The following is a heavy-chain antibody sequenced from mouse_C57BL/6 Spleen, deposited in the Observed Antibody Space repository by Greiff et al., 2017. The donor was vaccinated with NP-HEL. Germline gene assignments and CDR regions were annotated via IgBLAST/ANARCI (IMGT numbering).Heavy chain of an antibody. Sequence: EVQLQESGPGLVKPSQSLSLTCSVTGYSITSGYYWNWIRQFPGNKLEWMGYISYDGSNNYNPSLKNRISITRDTSKNQFFLKLNSVTTEDTATYYCAREVDYDYDWYFDVWGTGTTVTVSS. J-gene: IGHJ1*03. CDR2: ISYDGSN. D-gene: IGHD2-4*01. V-gene: IGHV3-6*01. CDR1: GYSITSGYY. CDR3: AREVDYDYDWYFDV.